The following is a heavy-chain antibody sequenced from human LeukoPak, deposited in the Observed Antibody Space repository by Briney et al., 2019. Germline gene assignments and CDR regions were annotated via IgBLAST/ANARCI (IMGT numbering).Heavy chain of an antibody. J-gene: IGHJ4*02. CDR1: GFTFSSYG. V-gene: IGHV3-30*18. D-gene: IGHD3-10*01. CDR2: ISYDGSNK. Sequence: GGSLRLSCAASGFTFSSYGMHWVRQAPGKGLEWVAVISYDGSNKYYADSVKGRFTISRDNSKNTLYLQMNSLRAEDTAVYYCAKDYYGSGSYSCYFDYWGQGTLATVSS. CDR3: AKDYYGSGSYSCYFDY.